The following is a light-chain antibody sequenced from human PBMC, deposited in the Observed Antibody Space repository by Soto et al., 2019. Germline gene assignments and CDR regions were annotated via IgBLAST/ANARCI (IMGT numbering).Light chain of an antibody. CDR2: DVS. Sequence: QSARTQPASVSGSPGQAITISCSRTSSDVGAFNYVSWYQQHPGKAPKLMIYDVSNQPSGVSNRFSGSKSGNTASLTISGXXAEDEADYYCNSYTSNNTYVFGTGTKVTVL. V-gene: IGLV2-14*03. CDR3: NSYTSNNTYV. J-gene: IGLJ1*01. CDR1: SSDVGAFNY.